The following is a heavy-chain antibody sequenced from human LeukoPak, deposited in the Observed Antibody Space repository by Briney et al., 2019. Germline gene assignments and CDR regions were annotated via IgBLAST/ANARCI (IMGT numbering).Heavy chain of an antibody. CDR2: ISAYNDNT. CDR3: ARVHAYCSSTSCYSGDAFDI. V-gene: IGHV1-18*01. J-gene: IGHJ3*02. Sequence: ASVKVSCKASGYTFTSYGISWVRQAPGQGLEWMGWISAYNDNTNYAQKLQGRVTMTTDTSTSTAYMELRSLRSDDTAVYYCARVHAYCSSTSCYSGDAFDIWGQGTMVTVSS. CDR1: GYTFTSYG. D-gene: IGHD2-2*02.